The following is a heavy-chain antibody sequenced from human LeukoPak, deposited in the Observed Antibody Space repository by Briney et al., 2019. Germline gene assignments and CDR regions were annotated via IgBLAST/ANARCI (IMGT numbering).Heavy chain of an antibody. Sequence: PGGSLRLSCAASAFTFSGYSMYWVRQAPGKGLEWVSYISPSATTIYYADSVKGRFTISRDNAKNSLYLQMNSLRAEDTAVYYCAREYSSSSGRSFDYWGQGTLVTVSS. J-gene: IGHJ4*02. CDR2: ISPSATTI. D-gene: IGHD6-6*01. CDR1: AFTFSGYS. CDR3: AREYSSSSGRSFDY. V-gene: IGHV3-48*01.